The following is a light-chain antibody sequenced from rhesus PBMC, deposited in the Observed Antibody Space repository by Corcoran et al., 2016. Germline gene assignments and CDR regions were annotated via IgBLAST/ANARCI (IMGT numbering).Light chain of an antibody. J-gene: IGKJ2*01. CDR2: GAS. CDR1: HSVSSS. V-gene: IGKV3-24*01. CDR3: LQPSNWPYS. Sequence: EIVMTQSPATLFLSPGERATPSCRASHSVSSSLAWYLQKPGQAPRLLLYGASRPAPGIPDRFSRGGSGTYFTLAISGLEPEDVAVYCCLQPSNWPYSFGQGAKVEVK.